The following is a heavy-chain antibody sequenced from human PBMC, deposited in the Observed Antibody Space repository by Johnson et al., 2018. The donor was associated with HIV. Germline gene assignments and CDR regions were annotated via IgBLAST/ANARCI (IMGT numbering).Heavy chain of an antibody. CDR2: IRYDGSNK. CDR1: GFTFSSYG. D-gene: IGHD4-23*01. V-gene: IGHV3-30*02. J-gene: IGHJ3*02. Sequence: QVLLVESGGGVVQTGGSLRLSCAASGFTFSSYGMHWVRQAPGKGLEWVAFIRYDGSNKYYADSVKGRFTISRDNSKNTLYLQMNSLRAEDTAVYYCVKGSVAVLDAFDIWGQGTMVTVSP. CDR3: VKGSVAVLDAFDI.